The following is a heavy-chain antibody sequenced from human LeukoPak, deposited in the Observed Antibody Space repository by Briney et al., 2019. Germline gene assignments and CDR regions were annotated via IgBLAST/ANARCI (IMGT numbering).Heavy chain of an antibody. CDR1: GYTFNSYG. J-gene: IGHJ4*02. V-gene: IGHV1-18*01. CDR3: ARQDFWSGSDRRVDY. D-gene: IGHD3-3*01. CDR2: ISANSGNT. Sequence: ASVKVSCKASGYTFNSYGISWVRQAPGQGLEWMGLISANSGNTNYAEKLQDRVTMTTDTSTTTAYMELTNLRSDDTAVYYCARQDFWSGSDRRVDYWGQGTLVTVSS.